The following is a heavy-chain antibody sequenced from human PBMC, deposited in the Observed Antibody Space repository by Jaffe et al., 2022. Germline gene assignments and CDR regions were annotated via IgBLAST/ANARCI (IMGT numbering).Heavy chain of an antibody. CDR3: ARDRSYYDFWSGYYDAFDI. V-gene: IGHV1-46*03. CDR2: INPSGGST. J-gene: IGHJ3*02. D-gene: IGHD3-3*01. CDR1: GYTFTSYY. Sequence: QVQLVQSGAEVKKPGASVKVSCKASGYTFTSYYMHWVRQAPGQGLEWMGIINPSGGSTSYAQKFQGRVTMTRDTSTSTVYMELSSLRSEDTAVYYCARDRSYYDFWSGYYDAFDIWGQGTMVTVSS.